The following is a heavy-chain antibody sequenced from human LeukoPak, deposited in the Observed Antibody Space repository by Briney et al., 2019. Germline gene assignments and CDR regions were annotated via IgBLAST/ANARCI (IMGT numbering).Heavy chain of an antibody. V-gene: IGHV3-48*03. CDR1: GFTFSSYE. CDR2: ISSSGSTI. CDR3: AELGITMIGGV. D-gene: IGHD3-10*02. J-gene: IGHJ6*04. Sequence: QPGGSLRLSCVASGFTFSSYEMNWVRQAPGKGLGWVSYISSSGSTIYYADSVKGRFTISRDNAKNSLYLQMNSLRAEDTAVYYCAELGITMIGGVWGKGTTVTISS.